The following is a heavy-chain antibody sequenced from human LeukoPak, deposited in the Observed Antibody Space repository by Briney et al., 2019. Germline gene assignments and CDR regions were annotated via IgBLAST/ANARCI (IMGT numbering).Heavy chain of an antibody. V-gene: IGHV1-46*01. CDR2: INPSGGST. D-gene: IGHD2-21*02. CDR3: ARAYCGGDCYPQVPFDY. Sequence: ASVKVSCKASGYTFTGYCMHWVRQAPGQGLEWMGIINPSGGSTSYAQKFQGRVTMTRDMSTSTVYMELSSPRSEDTAVYYCARAYCGGDCYPQVPFDYWGQGTLVTVSS. J-gene: IGHJ4*02. CDR1: GYTFTGYC.